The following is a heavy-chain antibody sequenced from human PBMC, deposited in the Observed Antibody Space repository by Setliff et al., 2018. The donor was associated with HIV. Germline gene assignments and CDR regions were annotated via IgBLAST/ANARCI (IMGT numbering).Heavy chain of an antibody. V-gene: IGHV4-4*08. CDR1: GGSINSYY. Sequence: PSETLSLTCTVSGGSINSYYWSWIRLPPGRGLEWIGYVSTSGSTKYNPALKSRLTIFMETSKSQLSLWLSSVTAADTAVYYCARQGSLCPDCYLDSWGQGTLVTVSS. CDR2: VSTSGST. D-gene: IGHD2-21*01. CDR3: ARQGSLCPDCYLDS. J-gene: IGHJ4*02.